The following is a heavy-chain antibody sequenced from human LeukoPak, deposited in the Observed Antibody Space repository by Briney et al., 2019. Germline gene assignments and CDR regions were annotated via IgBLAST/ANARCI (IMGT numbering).Heavy chain of an antibody. D-gene: IGHD6-19*01. CDR2: ISYDGSNK. CDR3: ARDLSVAPLWAGIDY. V-gene: IGHV3-30*04. Sequence: PRGSLRLSCAASGFTFSSYAMHWVRQAPGKGLEWVAVISYDGSNKYYADSVKGRFTISRDNSKNTLYLQMNSLRAEDTAVYYCARDLSVAPLWAGIDYWGQGTLVTVSS. CDR1: GFTFSSYA. J-gene: IGHJ4*02.